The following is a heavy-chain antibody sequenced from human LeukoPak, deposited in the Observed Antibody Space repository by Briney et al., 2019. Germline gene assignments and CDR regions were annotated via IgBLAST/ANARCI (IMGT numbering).Heavy chain of an antibody. V-gene: IGHV3-64*01. J-gene: IGHJ6*02. CDR3: ARDPGSINGMDV. CDR2: ISTHGAGT. CDR1: GFTFNNYA. D-gene: IGHD2/OR15-2a*01. Sequence: GGSLRLSCAASGFTFNNYAMHWVRQAPGKGLEYVSAISTHGAGTYYANSVKGRFTISRDNSKNTLYLQMNSLRAEDTALYYCARDPGSINGMDVWGQGTTVTVS.